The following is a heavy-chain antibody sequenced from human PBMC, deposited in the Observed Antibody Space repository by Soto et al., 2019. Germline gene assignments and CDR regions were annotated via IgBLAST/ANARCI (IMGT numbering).Heavy chain of an antibody. Sequence: GGSLRLSCAVSGFTFSNYSMTWVRQAPGKGLEWVAVMSGNGGRIDYSYSVKGLITISRNNYKNTLHFQMNILRLENTAVYYCLIGRVSGGSGGGGFDYWGQGTLVTVSS. CDR3: LIGRVSGGSGGGGFDY. CDR1: GFTFSNYS. D-gene: IGHD2-8*02. V-gene: IGHV3-23*01. CDR2: MSGNGGRI. J-gene: IGHJ4*02.